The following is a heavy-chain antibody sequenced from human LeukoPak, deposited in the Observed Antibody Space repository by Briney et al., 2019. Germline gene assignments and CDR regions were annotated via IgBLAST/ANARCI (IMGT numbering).Heavy chain of an antibody. J-gene: IGHJ4*02. CDR3: ARWRGQQSEFVY. D-gene: IGHD5-24*01. CDR1: GFTFTSYW. V-gene: IGHV3-7*01. Sequence: GGSLRLSCAASGFTFTSYWMSWVRQAPGKGLEWVANIKEDGSEKEYVDSVEGRFTISRDNAKNSLYLQMTSLRAEDTAVYYCARWRGQQSEFVYWGQGTLVTVSS. CDR2: IKEDGSEK.